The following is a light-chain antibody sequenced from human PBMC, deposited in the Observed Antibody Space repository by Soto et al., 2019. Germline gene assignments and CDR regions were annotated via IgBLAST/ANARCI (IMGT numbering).Light chain of an antibody. V-gene: IGKV1-8*01. Sequence: AIRMTQSPSSFSASTGDRVTITCRASQGISSYLAWYQQKPGKAPKLLLYAASTLQSGVPSRFSGSGSGTDFTLTISCLQSEDFATDYCQHYYSYPITFGQGTRLEIK. CDR3: QHYYSYPIT. CDR2: AAS. CDR1: QGISSY. J-gene: IGKJ5*01.